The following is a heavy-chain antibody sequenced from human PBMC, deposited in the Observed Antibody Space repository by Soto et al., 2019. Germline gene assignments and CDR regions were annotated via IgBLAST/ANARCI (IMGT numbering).Heavy chain of an antibody. V-gene: IGHV3-7*03. CDR2: IPQDGVDG. D-gene: IGHD2-21*02. Sequence: VGSLRLSCEVSGFTFSMYSMSWVRQSPGKGLEWVAKIPQDGVDGHYADSVKGRFIISRDNGKNSLHLQLNNLRAEDTAVYYCARDHLILPAHDFFYGSDVWGRGATVTVSS. J-gene: IGHJ6*02. CDR1: GFTFSMYS. CDR3: ARDHLILPAHDFFYGSDV.